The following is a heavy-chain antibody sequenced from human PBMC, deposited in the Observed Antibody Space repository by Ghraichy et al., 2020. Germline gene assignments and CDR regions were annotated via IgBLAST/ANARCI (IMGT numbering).Heavy chain of an antibody. D-gene: IGHD2-8*01. CDR1: GFTFSGYS. CDR3: ARGSKVLRFFYYDGMDV. V-gene: IGHV3-48*02. J-gene: IGHJ6*02. CDR2: ITSSSRSI. Sequence: GGSLRLSCVGSGFTFSGYSMNWVRQSPGKGLEWVSYITSSSRSIFYADSVKGRFTISRDNAQNSLSLQMNSLRDEDTAVYYCARGSKVLRFFYYDGMDVWGQGTAVTVSS.